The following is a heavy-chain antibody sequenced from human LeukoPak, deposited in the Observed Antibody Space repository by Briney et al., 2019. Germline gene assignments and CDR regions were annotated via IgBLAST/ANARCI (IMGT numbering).Heavy chain of an antibody. D-gene: IGHD6-6*01. CDR1: GFTFSSYA. Sequence: PGRSLRLSCAASGFTFSSYAMHWVRQAPGKGLEWVAVISYDGSNKYYADSVKGRFTISRDNSKNTLYLQMNSLRAEDTAVYYCAKNFYSSSSSFDYWGQGTLVTVSS. CDR3: AKNFYSSSSSFDY. V-gene: IGHV3-30-3*02. CDR2: ISYDGSNK. J-gene: IGHJ4*02.